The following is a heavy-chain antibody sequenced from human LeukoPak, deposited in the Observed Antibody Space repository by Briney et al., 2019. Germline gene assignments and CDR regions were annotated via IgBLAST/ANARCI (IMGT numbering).Heavy chain of an antibody. Sequence: ASVKVSCKASGGTFSSYAISWVRQAPGQGLEWMGGIIPIFGTANYAQKFQGRVTITADESTSTAYMELSSLRSEDTAVYYCARNCGGDCYASFVYWGQGTLVTVSS. CDR1: GGTFSSYA. CDR3: ARNCGGDCYASFVY. J-gene: IGHJ4*02. CDR2: IIPIFGTA. V-gene: IGHV1-69*13. D-gene: IGHD2-21*02.